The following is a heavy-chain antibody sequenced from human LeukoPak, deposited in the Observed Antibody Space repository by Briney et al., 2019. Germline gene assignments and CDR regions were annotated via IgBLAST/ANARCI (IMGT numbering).Heavy chain of an antibody. V-gene: IGHV3-74*01. D-gene: IGHD5-24*01. Sequence: GVPLRLSCAASGFTFSSYWMHWVRQVPGKGLVWVSRFNSDGTSTSYADSVKGRFIISRDNAKNTLVLQMNSLRAEDTAVYYCAGNYPGFDSWGQGTLVTVYS. CDR2: FNSDGTST. CDR3: AGNYPGFDS. J-gene: IGHJ4*02. CDR1: GFTFSSYW.